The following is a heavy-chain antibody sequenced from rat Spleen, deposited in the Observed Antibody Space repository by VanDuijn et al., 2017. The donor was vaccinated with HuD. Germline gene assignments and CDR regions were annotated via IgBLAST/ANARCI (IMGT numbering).Heavy chain of an antibody. CDR2: IIYDGRST. CDR3: ARGGFFRF. D-gene: IGHD1-6*01. CDR1: GFTFNNYG. J-gene: IGHJ2*01. V-gene: IGHV5-29*01. Sequence: EVQLVESGGGLVQPGRSLKLSCAASGFTFNNYGMAWVRQAPKKGLEWVATIIYDGRSTFYRDSVRDRFTISRDNGKNTLYLQIDSLKSEDTATYYCARGGFFRFWGQGVMVTVSS.